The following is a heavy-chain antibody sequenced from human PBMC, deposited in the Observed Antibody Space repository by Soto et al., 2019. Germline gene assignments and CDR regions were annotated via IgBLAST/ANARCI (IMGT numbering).Heavy chain of an antibody. J-gene: IGHJ4*02. D-gene: IGHD3-10*01. CDR1: GFTFSTYG. CDR3: ARDLGAFNYGSAYFDY. V-gene: IGHV3-33*01. Sequence: VGSLRLSCAPSGFTFSTYGMHWVRQAPGKGLEWVAVIWYDGSNQYYADSVKGRFTISRDNSKNVLYLQMNSLRAEDTAVYYCARDLGAFNYGSAYFDYWGQGTPVTVYS. CDR2: IWYDGSNQ.